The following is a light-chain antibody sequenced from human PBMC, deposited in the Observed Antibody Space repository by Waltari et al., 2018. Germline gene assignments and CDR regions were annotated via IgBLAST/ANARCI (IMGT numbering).Light chain of an antibody. V-gene: IGKV3-20*01. CDR2: GAS. J-gene: IGKJ1*01. CDR3: QQYGSSPPT. CDR1: QSVSSSY. Sequence: EIVLTQSPGTLSLSPGERATLSCRARQSVSSSYLAWYQQKPGQAPRLLIYGASNRATGIPDRFSGSDSRTDLTLTISTLEPEDFTLYYCQQYGSSPPTFGQGTRVEIK.